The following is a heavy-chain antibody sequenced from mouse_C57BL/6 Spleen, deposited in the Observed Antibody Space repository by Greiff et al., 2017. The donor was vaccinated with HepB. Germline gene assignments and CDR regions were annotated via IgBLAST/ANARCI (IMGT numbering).Heavy chain of an antibody. CDR1: GYAFSSSW. Sequence: VQLVESGPELVKPGASVKISCKASGYAFSSSWMNWVKQRPGKGLEWIGRIYPGDGDTNYNGKFKGKATLTADKSSSTAYMQLSSLTSEDSAVYFCANFIYYYGSSYFDYWGQGTTLTVSS. D-gene: IGHD1-1*01. V-gene: IGHV1-82*01. CDR3: ANFIYYYGSSYFDY. J-gene: IGHJ2*01. CDR2: IYPGDGDT.